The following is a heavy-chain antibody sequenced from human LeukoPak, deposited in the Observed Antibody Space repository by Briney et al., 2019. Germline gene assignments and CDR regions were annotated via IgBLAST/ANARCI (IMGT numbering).Heavy chain of an antibody. V-gene: IGHV3-30*03. CDR1: GFTFSGYG. CDR2: ISNDGNNK. Sequence: QTGGSLRLSCTASGFTFSGYGMHWVRQAPGKGLEWVAVISNDGNNKYYADSVKGRFTISRDNSKSTLYLQMNSLRAEDTAEYYCARVGSSSYYNGMDVWGQGTTVTVSS. J-gene: IGHJ6*02. CDR3: ARVGSSSYYNGMDV. D-gene: IGHD6-13*01.